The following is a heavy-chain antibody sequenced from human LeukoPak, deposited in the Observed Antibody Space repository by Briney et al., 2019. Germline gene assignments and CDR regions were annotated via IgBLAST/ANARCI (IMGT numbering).Heavy chain of an antibody. D-gene: IGHD4-17*01. Sequence: PSETLSLTCTVSGGSISSYYWSWIRQPPGKGLEWIGYIYYSGSTNYNPSLKSRVTISVDTSKNQFSLKLSSVTAADTAVYYCARHRTVRRLGYFDYWGQGTLVTVSS. CDR2: IYYSGST. CDR3: ARHRTVRRLGYFDY. V-gene: IGHV4-59*08. J-gene: IGHJ4*02. CDR1: GGSISSYY.